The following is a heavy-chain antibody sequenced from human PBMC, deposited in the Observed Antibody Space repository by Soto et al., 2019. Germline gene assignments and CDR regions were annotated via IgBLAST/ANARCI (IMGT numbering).Heavy chain of an antibody. CDR1: GFTFSNYA. V-gene: IGHV3-23*01. J-gene: IGHJ4*02. CDR2: ISGSGGTT. CDR3: ARGGRGAYYRANFDF. Sequence: DVHLLESGGGLVQPGGSLRLSCAASGFTFSNYAMSWVRQAPGKGLEWVSFISGSGGTTHYADSVKGRFTISRDNSKKTLYVEMNSLRAEDTAVYYCARGGRGAYYRANFDFWGQGSLLTVSS. D-gene: IGHD3-22*01.